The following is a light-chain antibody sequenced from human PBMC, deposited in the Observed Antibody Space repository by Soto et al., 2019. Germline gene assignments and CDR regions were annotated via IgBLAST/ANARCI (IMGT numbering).Light chain of an antibody. Sequence: DIQMTQSPSTLSASVGDRVTITCRASQSISSWLAWYQQKPGKAPKLLIYDASSLESGVPSRFSGSGSGTEFTLTISSLQTDDFATYYCHQYNSYSPTFGGGTKVEIK. J-gene: IGKJ4*01. CDR1: QSISSW. CDR2: DAS. V-gene: IGKV1-5*01. CDR3: HQYNSYSPT.